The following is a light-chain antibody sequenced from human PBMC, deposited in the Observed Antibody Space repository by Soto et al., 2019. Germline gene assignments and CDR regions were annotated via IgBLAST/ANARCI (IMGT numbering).Light chain of an antibody. CDR1: QSVAIN. Sequence: ETVMTQSRVTLSVSPGERATLSCRASQSVAINLAWYQQRPGQAPRLLIYGASTRATGIPARFSGSGSGTEFTLTISSLQSEDFAVYYCQQYNNWPPYTFGQGTKVDIK. J-gene: IGKJ2*01. CDR2: GAS. V-gene: IGKV3-15*01. CDR3: QQYNNWPPYT.